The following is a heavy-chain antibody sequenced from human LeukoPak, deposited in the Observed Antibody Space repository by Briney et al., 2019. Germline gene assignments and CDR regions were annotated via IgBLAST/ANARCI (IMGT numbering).Heavy chain of an antibody. CDR3: TADWPPPSDY. Sequence: GGSLRLSCAASGFTFSNAWMSWVRQAPGAGLEWVGRIKSKSDGGTPDYAAPVKGRFTISRDDSKDTLFLQMNSLKTEDTAVYYCTADWPPPSDYWGQGTLVTVSS. CDR1: GFTFSNAW. V-gene: IGHV3-15*01. J-gene: IGHJ4*02. CDR2: IKSKSDGGTP.